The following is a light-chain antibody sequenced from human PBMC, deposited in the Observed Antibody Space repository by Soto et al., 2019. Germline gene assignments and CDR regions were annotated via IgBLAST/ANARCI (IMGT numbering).Light chain of an antibody. CDR3: CSYAGSSALYV. V-gene: IGLV2-23*02. CDR1: SSDVGSYNL. Sequence: SALTRPASVSGSPGQSITISCSGTSSDVGSYNLVSWYQQHPGKAPKLMIYEVSKRPSGLSNRFSGSKSGNTASLTISGLQAEDEADYYCCSYAGSSALYVFGTGTKVTVL. J-gene: IGLJ1*01. CDR2: EVS.